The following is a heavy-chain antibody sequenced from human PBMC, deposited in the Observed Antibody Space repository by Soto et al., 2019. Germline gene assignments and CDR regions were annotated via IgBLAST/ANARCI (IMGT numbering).Heavy chain of an antibody. CDR2: ISYSGRT. D-gene: IGHD3-10*01. CDR1: GGSFRSDY. Sequence: SETLSLACTVSGGSFRSDYWSWIRQPPGKGLEWIGFISYSGRTNFNPSLESRVTTSVDPSKSQFSLKLTSVTAADTAMYYCARLFGLEADYWGQGTLVTVSS. V-gene: IGHV4-59*01. J-gene: IGHJ4*02. CDR3: ARLFGLEADY.